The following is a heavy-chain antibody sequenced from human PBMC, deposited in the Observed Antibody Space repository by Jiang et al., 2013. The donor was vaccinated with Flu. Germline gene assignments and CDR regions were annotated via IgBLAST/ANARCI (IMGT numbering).Heavy chain of an antibody. D-gene: IGHD3-9*01. CDR3: ARQRSDILTGYENFDY. CDR2: TYYRSKWYN. Sequence: VSSNSAAWNWIRQSPSRGLEWLGRTYYRSKWYNDYAVSVKSRITINPDTSKNQFSLQLNPVTPEDTAVYYCARQRSDILTGYENFDYWGQGTLVTVSS. V-gene: IGHV6-1*01. CDR1: VSSNSAA. J-gene: IGHJ4*02.